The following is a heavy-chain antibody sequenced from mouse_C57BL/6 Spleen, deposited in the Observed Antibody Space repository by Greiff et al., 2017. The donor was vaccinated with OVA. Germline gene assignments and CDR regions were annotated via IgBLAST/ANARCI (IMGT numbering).Heavy chain of an antibody. CDR2: IDPEDGET. CDR1: GFNIKDYY. D-gene: IGHD1-1*01. Sequence: EVQLQQSGAELVKPGASVKLSCTASGFNIKDYYMHWVKQRTEQGLEWIGRIDPEDGETKYAPIFQGKATITADTSSNTAYLQLSSLTSEDTAVYYCARLEVVAPYYAMDYWGQGTSVTVSS. J-gene: IGHJ4*01. CDR3: ARLEVVAPYYAMDY. V-gene: IGHV14-2*01.